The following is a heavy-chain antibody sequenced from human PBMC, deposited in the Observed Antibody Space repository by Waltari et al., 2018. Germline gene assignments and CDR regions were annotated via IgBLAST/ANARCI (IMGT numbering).Heavy chain of an antibody. Sequence: EVQLLESGGGLVEPGGSLRLSCAASGFTFRSHTMSWVRQAPGKGLELVAGVGGRGVSTLYADSVKGRLTISRDNSKNTLYLEMNSLRAEDTALYFCVRDISIIAGSRSDNWFDPWGQGTLVTVSS. V-gene: IGHV3-23*01. J-gene: IGHJ5*02. CDR1: GFTFRSHT. D-gene: IGHD3-3*02. CDR2: VGGRGVST. CDR3: VRDISIIAGSRSDNWFDP.